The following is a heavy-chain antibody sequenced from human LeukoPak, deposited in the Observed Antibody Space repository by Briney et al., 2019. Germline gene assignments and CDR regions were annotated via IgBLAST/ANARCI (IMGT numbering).Heavy chain of an antibody. D-gene: IGHD2-8*02. CDR2: ISRTSAYI. CDR1: GFTFSNYW. CDR3: ARDERRYCPDSSCYPGDY. Sequence: PGGSLRLSCAASGFTFSNYWMHWVRQAPGKGLVWVSAISRTSAYIYYSDSVRGRFTISRDNAKNSVYLQMDSLRAEDTAVYYCARDERRYCPDSSCYPGDYWGQGTLVTVSS. V-gene: IGHV3-21*01. J-gene: IGHJ4*02.